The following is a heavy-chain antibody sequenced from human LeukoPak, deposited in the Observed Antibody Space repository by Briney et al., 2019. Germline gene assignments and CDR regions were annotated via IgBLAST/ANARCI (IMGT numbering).Heavy chain of an antibody. CDR3: ARVGDSSGPPHYFDY. CDR1: GYTFTSYY. Sequence: GASVKVSCKASGYTFTSYYMHWVRQAPGQGLEWMGIINPSGGSTSYAQKFQGRVTMTRDTSTSTVYMELSSLRSEDTAVYYYARVGDSSGPPHYFDYWGQGTLVTVSS. J-gene: IGHJ4*02. D-gene: IGHD3-22*01. CDR2: INPSGGST. V-gene: IGHV1-46*01.